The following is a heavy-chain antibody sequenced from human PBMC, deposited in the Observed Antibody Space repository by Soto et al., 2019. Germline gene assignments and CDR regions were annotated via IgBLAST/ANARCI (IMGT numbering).Heavy chain of an antibody. CDR3: ARGRGDFLGGLSGMDV. J-gene: IGHJ6*02. D-gene: IGHD3-3*01. CDR2: IIPIFGTA. Sequence: SVKVSCKASGGTFSSYAISWVRQAPGQGLEWMGGIIPIFGTANYAQKFQGRVTITADESTSTAYMELSSLRSEDTAVYYCARGRGDFLGGLSGMDVWGQGTTVTVSS. CDR1: GGTFSSYA. V-gene: IGHV1-69*13.